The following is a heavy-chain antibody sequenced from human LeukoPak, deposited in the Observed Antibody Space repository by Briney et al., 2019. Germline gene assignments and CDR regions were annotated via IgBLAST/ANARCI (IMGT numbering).Heavy chain of an antibody. Sequence: GGSLRLSCAASGSTFSSYAMHWVRQAPGKGLEWVAVISYDGSNKYYADSVKGRFTISRDNSKNTLYLQMNSLRAEDTAVYYCARDHGIAVAGYYFDYWGQGTLVTVSS. D-gene: IGHD6-19*01. CDR3: ARDHGIAVAGYYFDY. CDR2: ISYDGSNK. V-gene: IGHV3-30*04. J-gene: IGHJ4*02. CDR1: GSTFSSYA.